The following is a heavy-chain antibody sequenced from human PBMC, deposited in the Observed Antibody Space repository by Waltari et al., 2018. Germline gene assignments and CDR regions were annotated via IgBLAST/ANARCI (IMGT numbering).Heavy chain of an antibody. Sequence: QLQVQESGPGLATPSETLSLTCTVSGGAITTTNYYWGWIRQPPGKGLEWIGSIYYNGNTYYNPSLKSRVTISADTSKNQFSLNLNSVTAADTAVYYCASLLTGDWGQGVLVTVSS. CDR2: IYYNGNT. D-gene: IGHD3-9*01. J-gene: IGHJ4*02. CDR1: GGAITTTNYY. CDR3: ASLLTGD. V-gene: IGHV4-39*01.